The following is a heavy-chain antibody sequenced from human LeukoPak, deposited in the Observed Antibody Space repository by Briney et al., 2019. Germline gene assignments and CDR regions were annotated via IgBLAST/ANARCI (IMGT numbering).Heavy chain of an antibody. CDR1: GGPLSRYY. V-gene: IGHV4-4*07. Sequence: KPSETHSLTCTVSGGPLSRYYWSRVRQPAGQGLEWSGRIYITGSTNYNPPLRSRVTMSVDTSKSQCSLRLSSVTAADTAVYYCARSSGDFWSGSFGYLDYWGQGTLVTVSS. D-gene: IGHD3-3*01. CDR2: IYITGST. J-gene: IGHJ4*02. CDR3: ARSSGDFWSGSFGYLDY.